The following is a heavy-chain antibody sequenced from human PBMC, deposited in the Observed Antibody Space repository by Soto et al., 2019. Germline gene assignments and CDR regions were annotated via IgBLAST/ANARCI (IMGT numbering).Heavy chain of an antibody. D-gene: IGHD6-13*01. J-gene: IGHJ6*02. V-gene: IGHV1-69*01. CDR1: GGTFSSYA. CDR3: ARGRYSSSWYEYYYYGMDV. Sequence: QVQLVQSGAEVKKPGSSVKVSCKASGGTFSSYAISWVRQAPGQGLEWMGGIIPIFGTANYAQKFQGRVTITADESTSTAYVELSSLRSEDTAVYYCARGRYSSSWYEYYYYGMDVWGQGTTVTVSS. CDR2: IIPIFGTA.